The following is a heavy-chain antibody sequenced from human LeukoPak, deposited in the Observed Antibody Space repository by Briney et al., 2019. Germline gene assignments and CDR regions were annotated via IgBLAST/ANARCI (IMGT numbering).Heavy chain of an antibody. CDR3: AKGGVAAAGNFDY. D-gene: IGHD6-13*01. J-gene: IGHJ4*02. CDR1: GFTFISYA. CDR2: ISGSGDST. V-gene: IGHV3-23*01. Sequence: GSLRLSCAASGFTFISYAMSWVRQAPGKGLEWVSAISGSGDSTYYADSVKGRFTISRDNSKNTLYLQMNSLRAEYTAVYYCAKGGVAAAGNFDYWGQGTLVTVSS.